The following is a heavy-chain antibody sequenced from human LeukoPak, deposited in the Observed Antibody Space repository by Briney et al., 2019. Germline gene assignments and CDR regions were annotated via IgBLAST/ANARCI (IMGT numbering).Heavy chain of an antibody. V-gene: IGHV1-18*01. CDR2: ISAYNGNA. J-gene: IGHJ4*02. Sequence: ASVKVSCKASGYTFTSFGISWVRQAPGQGLEWMGWISAYNGNANYVQRFQGRVTMTTDTSTSTTYMELRSLRSDDTAMFYCTRDLGVDTSMIFFDYWGQGTLVTVSS. D-gene: IGHD5-18*01. CDR1: GYTFTSFG. CDR3: TRDLGVDTSMIFFDY.